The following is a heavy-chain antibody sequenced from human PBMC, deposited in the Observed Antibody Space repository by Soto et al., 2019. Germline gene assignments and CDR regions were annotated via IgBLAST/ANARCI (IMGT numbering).Heavy chain of an antibody. V-gene: IGHV4-30-4*01. Sequence: QVQLQESGPGLVKPSQTLSLTCTVSGGSISSGDYYWSWIRQPPGKGLEWIGYIYYSGSTYYNPSLKRRGTISVDTSKNPFSLKLSSVTAADTAVYYCARDRPRGGMDVWGQGTTVTVSS. CDR2: IYYSGST. CDR1: GGSISSGDYY. J-gene: IGHJ6*02. CDR3: ARDRPRGGMDV.